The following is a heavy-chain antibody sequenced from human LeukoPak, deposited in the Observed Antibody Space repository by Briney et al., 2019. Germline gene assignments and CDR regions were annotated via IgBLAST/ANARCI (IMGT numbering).Heavy chain of an antibody. J-gene: IGHJ4*02. D-gene: IGHD3-10*01. CDR2: VDTTGGI. Sequence: KPSETLSLTCTVSGISINNYYWSWIRQPAGKGLEWIGRVDTTGGIGYNPSLKSRVTMSVDTSKRQLSLKLSSVTAADTAVYYCARGVRGSGSGRFDYWGQGTLVTVSS. CDR3: ARGVRGSGSGRFDY. V-gene: IGHV4-4*07. CDR1: GISINNYY.